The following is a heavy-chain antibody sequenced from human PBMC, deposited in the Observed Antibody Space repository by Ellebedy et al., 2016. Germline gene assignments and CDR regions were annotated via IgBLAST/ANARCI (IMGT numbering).Heavy chain of an antibody. V-gene: IGHV3-11*01. J-gene: IGHJ4*02. D-gene: IGHD1-26*01. CDR3: ARGEDY. CDR1: GFTFTDYY. Sequence: GGSLRLXXAASGFTFTDYYMKWFRQAPGKGLEWVSYIDPSGTTIYYSDSVKGRFTVSRDNANSSLFLQMNSLRVEDTAVYYCARGEDYWGLGTLVTVSS. CDR2: IDPSGTTI.